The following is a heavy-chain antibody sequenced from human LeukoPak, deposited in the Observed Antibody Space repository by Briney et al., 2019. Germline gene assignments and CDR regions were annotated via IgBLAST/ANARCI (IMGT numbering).Heavy chain of an antibody. CDR1: GFTFSSYW. V-gene: IGHV3-74*01. CDR3: ARDITMVRGAGMDV. Sequence: GGSLRLSCAASGFTFSSYWMHWVRQAPGKGLVWVSRINSDGSSTSYADSVKGRFTISRDNAKNSLYLQMNSLRAEDTAVYYCARDITMVRGAGMDVWGQGTTVTVSS. J-gene: IGHJ6*02. D-gene: IGHD3-10*01. CDR2: INSDGSST.